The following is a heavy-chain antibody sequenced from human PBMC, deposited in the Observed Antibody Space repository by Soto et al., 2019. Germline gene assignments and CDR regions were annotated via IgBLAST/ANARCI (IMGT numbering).Heavy chain of an antibody. Sequence: GGSLRLSCAASGFTFSSYAMSWVRQAPGKGLEWVSAISGSGGSTYYADSVKGRFTISRDNSKNTLYLQMNSLRAEDTAVYYCAKVPLSPYYYDSSGSPSYWAQGTLVTGSS. CDR3: AKVPLSPYYYDSSGSPSY. CDR2: ISGSGGST. J-gene: IGHJ4*02. V-gene: IGHV3-23*01. CDR1: GFTFSSYA. D-gene: IGHD3-22*01.